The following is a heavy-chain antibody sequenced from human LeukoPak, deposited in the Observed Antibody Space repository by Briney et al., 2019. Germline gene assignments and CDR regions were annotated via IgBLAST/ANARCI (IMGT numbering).Heavy chain of an antibody. Sequence: PGGSLRLSCAASGFTFSSYWMHWVRQAPGKGLEWVSGISWNSGSIGYADSVKGRFAISRDNAKNSLYLQMNSLRAEDTALYYCAKGDSSAPGGNWFDPWGQGTLVTVSS. CDR2: ISWNSGSI. CDR1: GFTFSSYW. CDR3: AKGDSSAPGGNWFDP. V-gene: IGHV3-9*01. J-gene: IGHJ5*02. D-gene: IGHD3-10*01.